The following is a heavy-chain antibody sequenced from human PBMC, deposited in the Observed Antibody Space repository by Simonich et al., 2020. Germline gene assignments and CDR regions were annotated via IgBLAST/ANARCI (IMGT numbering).Heavy chain of an antibody. Sequence: QLQLQESGPGLVKPSETLSLTCTVSGGSISSSSYYWGWIRQPPGKGLEWIGRIYYSGRTYYNPSLKSRGTISVDTSKNQFSLKLSSVTAADTAVYYCARHAGFAFDIWGQGTMVTVSS. J-gene: IGHJ3*02. CDR1: GGSISSSSYY. CDR3: ARHAGFAFDI. CDR2: IYYSGRT. D-gene: IGHD6-13*01. V-gene: IGHV4-39*01.